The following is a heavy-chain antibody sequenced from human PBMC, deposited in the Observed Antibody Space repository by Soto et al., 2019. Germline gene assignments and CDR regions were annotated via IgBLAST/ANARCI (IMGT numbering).Heavy chain of an antibody. CDR2: IIPVSGPA. CDR3: AGGTWEPH. CDR1: GGTLNNYV. Sequence: QVRLVQSGAEVKKPGSSVKVSCKASGGTLNNYVLNWVRQAPGQGLEWMGAIIPVSGPADYAQRFQGRVTITAELFTATVYMELSSLTSDDTAVYYCAGGTWEPHWGQGPLVTVSS. J-gene: IGHJ4*02. V-gene: IGHV1-69*01. D-gene: IGHD1-26*01.